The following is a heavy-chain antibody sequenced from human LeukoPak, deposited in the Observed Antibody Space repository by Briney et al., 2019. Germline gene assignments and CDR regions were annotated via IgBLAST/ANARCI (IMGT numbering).Heavy chain of an antibody. CDR3: ARDGYSSGWYGGSSWFDP. Sequence: SETLSLTCTVSGGSLSSYYWNWIRQPAGKGLEWIGRIYTSGSTNYNPSLKSRVTMSVDTSKNQFSLKLSSVTAADTAVYYCARDGYSSGWYGGSSWFDPWGQGTLVTVSS. CDR2: IYTSGST. J-gene: IGHJ5*02. V-gene: IGHV4-4*07. D-gene: IGHD6-19*01. CDR1: GGSLSSYY.